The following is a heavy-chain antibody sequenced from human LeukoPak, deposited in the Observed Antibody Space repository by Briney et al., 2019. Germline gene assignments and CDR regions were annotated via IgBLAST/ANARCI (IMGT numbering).Heavy chain of an antibody. CDR2: IKSKSHGGTT. V-gene: IGHV3-15*01. CDR3: ATSGQHWDVFDF. J-gene: IGHJ4*02. CDR1: GFTFSDSS. Sequence: PGGSLRLSCAASGFTFSDSSMSWVRQAPGKGLEWLGRIKSKSHGGTTDYAAPVKARFTVSRDDSKDTLYLQMNSLRTEDTAVYYCATSGQHWDVFDFWGQGTLVTASS. D-gene: IGHD1-1*01.